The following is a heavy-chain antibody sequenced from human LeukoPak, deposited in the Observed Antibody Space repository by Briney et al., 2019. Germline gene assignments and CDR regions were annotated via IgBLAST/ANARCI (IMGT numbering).Heavy chain of an antibody. CDR3: ARHSTLLYCSSTSCKPTYAFDI. D-gene: IGHD2-2*01. Sequence: EASETLSLTCTVSGGSISSYYWSWIRQPPGKGLEWIGYIYYSGSTNYNPSLKSRVTISVDTSKNQFSLKLSSVTAADTAVYYCARHSTLLYCSSTSCKPTYAFDIWGQGTMVTVSS. CDR2: IYYSGST. J-gene: IGHJ3*02. V-gene: IGHV4-59*08. CDR1: GGSISSYY.